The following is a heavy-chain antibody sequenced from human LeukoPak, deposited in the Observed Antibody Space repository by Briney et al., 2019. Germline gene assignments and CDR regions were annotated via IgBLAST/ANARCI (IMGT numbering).Heavy chain of an antibody. V-gene: IGHV3-15*01. Sequence: PGGSLRLSCTASGFTSSYAWMSWVRQAPGKGLEWVGRIKSKTDGGTTDYAAPVKGRFTISRDDSKNTLYLQMNSLKTEDTAVYYCTTDGSAYYLGYWGQGTLVTVSS. CDR2: IKSKTDGGTT. D-gene: IGHD3-22*01. CDR3: TTDGSAYYLGY. J-gene: IGHJ4*02. CDR1: GFTSSYAW.